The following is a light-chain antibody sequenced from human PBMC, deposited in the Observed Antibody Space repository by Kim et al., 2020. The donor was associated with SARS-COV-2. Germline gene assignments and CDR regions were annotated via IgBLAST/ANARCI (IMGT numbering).Light chain of an antibody. V-gene: IGKV3-20*01. Sequence: TGERATLSCRASQSVSSSYLAWYQQKPGQAPRLLIYGASSRATGIPDRCSGSGSGTDFTLTISRLEPEDFAVYYCQQYGSSPGVTFGPGTKVDIK. CDR3: QQYGSSPGVT. CDR1: QSVSSSY. CDR2: GAS. J-gene: IGKJ3*01.